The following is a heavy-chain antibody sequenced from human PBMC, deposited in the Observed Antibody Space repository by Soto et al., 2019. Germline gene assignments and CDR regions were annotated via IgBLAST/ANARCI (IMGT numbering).Heavy chain of an antibody. V-gene: IGHV6-1*01. CDR3: ARDQWKRQLPDYYYGVDV. D-gene: IGHD6-13*01. J-gene: IGHJ6*02. Sequence: PSQTLSLTCAISGDSVSSNSAAWNWIRQSPSRGLEWLGRTYYRSKWYNDYAVSVKSRITINPDTSKNQFSLQLNSVTPEDTAVYYCARDQWKRQLPDYYYGVDVWGQGTTVTVSS. CDR2: TYYRSKWYN. CDR1: GDSVSSNSAA.